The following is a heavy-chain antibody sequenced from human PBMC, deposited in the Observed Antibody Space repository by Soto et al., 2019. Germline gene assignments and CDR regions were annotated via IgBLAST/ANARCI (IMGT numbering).Heavy chain of an antibody. CDR3: ARTRGGVPYYYYGMDV. J-gene: IGHJ6*02. V-gene: IGHV3-21*01. CDR1: GFTFSSYS. D-gene: IGHD2-8*02. Sequence: PGGSLRLSCAASGFTFSSYSMNWVRQAPGKGLEWVSSISSSSSYIYYADSVKGRFTISRDNAKNSLYLQMNSLRAEDTAVYYCARTRGGVPYYYYGMDVWGQGTTVTVSS. CDR2: ISSSSSYI.